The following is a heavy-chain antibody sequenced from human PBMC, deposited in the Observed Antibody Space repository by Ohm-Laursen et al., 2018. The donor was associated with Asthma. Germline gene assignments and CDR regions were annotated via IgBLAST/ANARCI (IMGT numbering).Heavy chain of an antibody. V-gene: IGHV3-23*01. Sequence: SLRLSCAASGFTFRNFAMSWVRQAPGKGLEWVSGISGSGGFTHNADSVKGRFTISRDHSKNTLYLQMDSLRAEDTAVYYWAKDQKSGSSGWTYCFDSWGQGTLVTVSS. CDR3: AKDQKSGSSGWTYCFDS. CDR2: ISGSGGFT. CDR1: GFTFRNFA. D-gene: IGHD6-19*01. J-gene: IGHJ4*02.